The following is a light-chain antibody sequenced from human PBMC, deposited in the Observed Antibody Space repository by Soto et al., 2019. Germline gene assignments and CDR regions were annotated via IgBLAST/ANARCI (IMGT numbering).Light chain of an antibody. CDR1: QSVSSN. V-gene: IGKV3-15*01. Sequence: EILMTQSPATLSVSPWERATLSCRASQSVSSNLAWYQRKPGQTPRLLIYGASTRATGIPARFSGSGSGTEFTLTLSSLQSEDFAVYYCQQYNNWPPLTFGGGNKVLIK. CDR3: QQYNNWPPLT. J-gene: IGKJ4*01. CDR2: GAS.